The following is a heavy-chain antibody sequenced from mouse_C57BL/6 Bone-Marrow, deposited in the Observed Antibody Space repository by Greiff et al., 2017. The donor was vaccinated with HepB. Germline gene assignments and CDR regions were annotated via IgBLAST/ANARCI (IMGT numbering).Heavy chain of an antibody. J-gene: IGHJ3*01. CDR1: GYTFTNYW. V-gene: IGHV1-74*01. CDR2: IHPSDSDT. Sequence: VQLQQPGAELVKPGASVKVSCKASGYTFTNYWMHWVKQRPGQGLEWIGRIHPSDSDTNYNQKFKGKATSTVDKASSTAYMQRSSLTSEDSAVYYCAIPFDYGSSSAWFSYWGQGTLVAVSA. D-gene: IGHD1-1*01. CDR3: AIPFDYGSSSAWFSY.